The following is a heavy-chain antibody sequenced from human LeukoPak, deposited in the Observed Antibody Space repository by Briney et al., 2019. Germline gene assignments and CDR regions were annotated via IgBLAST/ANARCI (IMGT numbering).Heavy chain of an antibody. Sequence: ASVKVSCKASGGTFSSYAISWVRQAPGQGLEWMGGIIPIFGTANYAQKFQGRVTITADESTSTAYMELSSLRSEDTAVYYCARHYYDSSGQLDYWGQGTLVTVSS. J-gene: IGHJ4*02. D-gene: IGHD3-22*01. CDR2: IIPIFGTA. V-gene: IGHV1-69*13. CDR3: ARHYYDSSGQLDY. CDR1: GGTFSSYA.